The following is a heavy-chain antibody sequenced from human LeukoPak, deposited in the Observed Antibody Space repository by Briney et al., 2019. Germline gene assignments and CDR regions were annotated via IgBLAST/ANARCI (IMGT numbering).Heavy chain of an antibody. V-gene: IGHV3-66*01. J-gene: IGHJ4*02. D-gene: IGHD3-10*01. CDR1: GFTVSSNY. CDR2: IYSGGST. Sequence: GGSLRLGCAASGFTVSSNYMSWVRQAPGKGLEWVSVIYSGGSTYYADSVKGRFTISRDNSKNTLYLQMNSLRAEDTAVYYCARVPRRRGFGELLQAGYYFDYWGQGTLVTVSS. CDR3: ARVPRRRGFGELLQAGYYFDY.